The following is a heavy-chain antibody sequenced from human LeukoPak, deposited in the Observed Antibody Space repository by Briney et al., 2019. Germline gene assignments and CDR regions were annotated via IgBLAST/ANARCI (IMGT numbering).Heavy chain of an antibody. J-gene: IGHJ4*02. Sequence: GGSLRLSCAASGFTFSSYGMHWVRQAPGKGLEWVAVLSYDGSNKYYADSVKGRFTISRDNSKNTLYLQLSSLRAEDTAVYYCARAVGPFDYWGQGTLVTVSS. CDR2: LSYDGSNK. CDR1: GFTFSSYG. V-gene: IGHV3-30*03. CDR3: ARAVGPFDY. D-gene: IGHD1-26*01.